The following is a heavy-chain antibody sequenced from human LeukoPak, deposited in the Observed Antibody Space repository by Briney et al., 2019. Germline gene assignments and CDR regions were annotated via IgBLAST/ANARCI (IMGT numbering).Heavy chain of an antibody. V-gene: IGHV1-46*01. D-gene: IGHD3-22*01. CDR3: ARNFIGYDSSGFYFDY. CDR2: LNPSGDQR. J-gene: IGHJ4*02. Sequence: GASVKVSCKTSGYTLSTYYMHWVRQAPGQGLEWMGILNPSGDQRIYAQKFQGRVTITADESTSTAYMELSSLRSEDTAVYYCARNFIGYDSSGFYFDYWGQGTLVTVSS. CDR1: GYTLSTYY.